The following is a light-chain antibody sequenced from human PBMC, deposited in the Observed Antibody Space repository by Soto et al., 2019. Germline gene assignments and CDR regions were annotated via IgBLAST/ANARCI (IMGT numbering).Light chain of an antibody. V-gene: IGKV1-5*03. CDR2: KAS. CDR1: QSISSW. CDR3: QQYKSYPVT. J-gene: IGKJ4*01. Sequence: DIQMTQSPSTLYASVGARVTITCRASQSISSWLAWYQQKPGKAPNFLIYKASSLESGVPSRFSGSGSGTEFTLTISSLQPDDFATYYCQQYKSYPVTFGGGTKVDIK.